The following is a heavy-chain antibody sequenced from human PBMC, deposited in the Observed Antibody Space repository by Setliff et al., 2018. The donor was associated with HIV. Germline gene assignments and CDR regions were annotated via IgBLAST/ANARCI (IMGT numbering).Heavy chain of an antibody. CDR1: GGSINSRDHY. J-gene: IGHJ6*02. CDR3: ARGVACYNTLTDYGMDV. D-gene: IGHD3-9*01. Sequence: SETLSLTCTVSGGSINSRDHYWTWIRQPPGKGLEWVGDIYYTGSANYSPSLKRRLAISIDTSKNQFSLKLTSVTAADTAVYFCARGVACYNTLTDYGMDVWGQGTTVTVSS. CDR2: IYYTGSA. V-gene: IGHV4-30-4*08.